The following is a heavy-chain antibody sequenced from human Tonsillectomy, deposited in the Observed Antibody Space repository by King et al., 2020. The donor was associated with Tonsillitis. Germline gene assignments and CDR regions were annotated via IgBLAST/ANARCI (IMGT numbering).Heavy chain of an antibody. J-gene: IGHJ6*04. CDR2: LNWNGGST. Sequence: DVQLVESGGGVVRPGGSLRLSCAASGFSFDDYGMSWVRQAPGKGLEWVSGLNWNGGSTGYADSVKGRFTISRDNAKNALYLQMNGLRAEDTALYYCASSGPNYYYYDMDVWGKGTTVTVSS. CDR1: GFSFDDYG. CDR3: ASSGPNYYYYDMDV. V-gene: IGHV3-20*04.